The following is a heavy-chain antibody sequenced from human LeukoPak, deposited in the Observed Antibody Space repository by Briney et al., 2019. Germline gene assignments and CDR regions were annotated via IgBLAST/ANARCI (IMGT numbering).Heavy chain of an antibody. CDR1: GGTFSSYA. D-gene: IGHD2-15*01. CDR3: ARKVVAATTRWFDP. CDR2: IIPIFGTA. J-gene: IGHJ5*02. V-gene: IGHV1-69*05. Sequence: SVKVSCKASGGTFSSYAISWVRQAPGQGLEWMGGIIPIFGTANYAQKFQGRVTMTTDTSTSTAYMELRSLRSDDTAVYYCARKVVAATTRWFDPWGQGTLVTVSS.